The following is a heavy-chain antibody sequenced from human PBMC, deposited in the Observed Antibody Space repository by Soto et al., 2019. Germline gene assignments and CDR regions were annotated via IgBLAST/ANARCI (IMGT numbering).Heavy chain of an antibody. CDR1: GGSIIGGSCY. CDR3: ARHPRGAVSVYYYGMDV. J-gene: IGHJ6*02. V-gene: IGHV4-39*01. CDR2: IYYSGST. Sequence: SAPVSHTGTVAGGSIIGGSCYRGWIRQPPGKGLEWIGSIYYSGSTYYNPSLKSRVTISVDTSKNQFSLKLSSVTAADTAVYYCARHPRGAVSVYYYGMDVWGQGTTVTVSS. D-gene: IGHD6-25*01.